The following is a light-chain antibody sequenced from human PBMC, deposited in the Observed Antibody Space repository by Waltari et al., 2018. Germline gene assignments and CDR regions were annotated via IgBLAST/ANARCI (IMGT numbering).Light chain of an antibody. CDR2: EVT. Sequence: QSALTQPASVSGSLGQSITISCTGTRSDVGNYNHVSWFQHHPGFAPKLIIYEVTKRPSGISNRFSGSKSGNTASLTISGLHAEDEAEYHCCSFVYGGSVVFGGGTKLTVL. V-gene: IGLV2-23*02. CDR1: RSDVGNYNH. J-gene: IGLJ2*01. CDR3: CSFVYGGSVV.